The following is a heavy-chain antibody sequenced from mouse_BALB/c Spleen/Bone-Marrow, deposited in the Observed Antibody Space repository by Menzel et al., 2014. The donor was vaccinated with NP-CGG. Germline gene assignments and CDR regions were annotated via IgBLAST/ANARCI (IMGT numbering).Heavy chain of an antibody. CDR1: GFTFSSYG. J-gene: IGHJ4*01. V-gene: IGHV5-6-3*01. CDR3: ARDYYGSSYAMDY. Sequence: VQLKESGGGLVQPGGSLKLSCAASGFTFSSYGMSWVRQTPDKRLGLVATINSNGGSTYYPDSVKGRFTISRDNAKNTLYLQMSSLKSEDTAMYYCARDYYGSSYAMDYWGQGTSVTVSS. CDR2: INSNGGST. D-gene: IGHD1-1*01.